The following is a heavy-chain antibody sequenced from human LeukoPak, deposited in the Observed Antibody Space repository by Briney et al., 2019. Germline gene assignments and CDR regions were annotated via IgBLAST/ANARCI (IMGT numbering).Heavy chain of an antibody. CDR1: GFTFSGYS. CDR2: ISSSSSYI. V-gene: IGHV3-21*01. Sequence: PGGSLRLSCAASGFTFSGYSLNWVRQAPGKGLEWVSSISSSSSYIYYADSVRGRFTISRDNAKNSLYLQMNSLRAEDTAVYYCARDLGSTSCFDYWGQGTLVTVSS. J-gene: IGHJ4*02. D-gene: IGHD2-2*01. CDR3: ARDLGSTSCFDY.